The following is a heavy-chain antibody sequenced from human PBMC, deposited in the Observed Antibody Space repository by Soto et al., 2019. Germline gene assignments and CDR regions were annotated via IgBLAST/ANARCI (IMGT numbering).Heavy chain of an antibody. V-gene: IGHV3-9*01. CDR3: AKDIGIAVADTPSYYFDY. CDR2: ISWNSGSI. D-gene: IGHD6-19*01. J-gene: IGHJ4*02. Sequence: VQLVESGGGLVQPGRSLRLSCAASGFTFDDYAMHWVRQAPGKGLEWVSGISWNSGSIGYADSVKGRFTISRDNAKNSLYLQMNSLRAEDTALYYCAKDIGIAVADTPSYYFDYWGQGTLVTVSS. CDR1: GFTFDDYA.